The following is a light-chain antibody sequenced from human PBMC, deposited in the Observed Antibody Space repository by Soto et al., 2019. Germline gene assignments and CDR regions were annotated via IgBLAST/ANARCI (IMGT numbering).Light chain of an antibody. V-gene: IGLV2-14*01. CDR3: RSYTSGSTLGV. Sequence: QSVLTQPASVSGSPGQSITISCTGTSSDVGGYNYVSWYQQHPGKAPKLMIYDVSNRPSGVSNRFSGSKSGNTASLTISGLQAEDEDDYYCRSYTSGSTLGVFGTGTKLTVL. J-gene: IGLJ1*01. CDR1: SSDVGGYNY. CDR2: DVS.